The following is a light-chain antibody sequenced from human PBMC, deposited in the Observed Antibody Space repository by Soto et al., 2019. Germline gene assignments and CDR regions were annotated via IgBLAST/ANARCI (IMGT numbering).Light chain of an antibody. Sequence: EIVMTQSPATLYVSPGERVTLSCRASQTVSSNLAWYQQKPGQAPRLLIYGASTRATGIPARFSGSGSGTEFTLTISSLQSEDFAVCYCQQYNNWPPWAFGQGTKVEIK. V-gene: IGKV3-15*01. CDR1: QTVSSN. CDR3: QQYNNWPPWA. CDR2: GAS. J-gene: IGKJ1*01.